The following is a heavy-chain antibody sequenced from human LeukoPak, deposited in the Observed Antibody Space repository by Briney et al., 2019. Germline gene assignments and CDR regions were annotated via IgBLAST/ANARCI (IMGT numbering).Heavy chain of an antibody. V-gene: IGHV1-8*03. CDR2: MNPNSGNT. CDR1: GYTFTSYD. CDR3: ARSPWMTTVFYNWFDP. D-gene: IGHD4-17*01. J-gene: IGHJ5*02. Sequence: ASVKVSCKASGYTFTSYDINWVRQATGQGLEWMGWMNPNSGNTGYAQKFQGRVTITRNTSISTAYMELSSLRSEDTAVYYCARSPWMTTVFYNWFDPWGQGTLVTVSS.